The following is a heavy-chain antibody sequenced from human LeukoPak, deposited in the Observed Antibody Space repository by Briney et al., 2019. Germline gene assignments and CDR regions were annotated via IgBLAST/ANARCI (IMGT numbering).Heavy chain of an antibody. V-gene: IGHV3-30*02. D-gene: IGHD3-22*01. CDR1: GFTFSSYG. Sequence: GGSLRLSCAASGFTFSSYGMHWVRQAPGKGLEWVAFIQYDGSNKFYADSVKGRFTISRDNSKNTLYLQMNSLRAEDTAVYYCAKVGTDSSGYSCDYWGQGTLVTVSS. CDR2: IQYDGSNK. J-gene: IGHJ4*02. CDR3: AKVGTDSSGYSCDY.